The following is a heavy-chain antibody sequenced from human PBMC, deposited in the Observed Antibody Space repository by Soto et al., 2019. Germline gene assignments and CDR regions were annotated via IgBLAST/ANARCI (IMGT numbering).Heavy chain of an antibody. J-gene: IGHJ4*02. D-gene: IGHD2-15*01. V-gene: IGHV4-30-2*01. CDR1: GGSISSGNYS. CDR2: IYHSGST. Sequence: PSETLSLTCAVSGGSISSGNYSWSWIRQPPGKGLEWIGYIYHSGSTYYNPSLRSRVTISVDRSKNQFSLKLSSVTAADTAVYYCARRWGRSFDYWGQGTLVTVSS. CDR3: ARRWGRSFDY.